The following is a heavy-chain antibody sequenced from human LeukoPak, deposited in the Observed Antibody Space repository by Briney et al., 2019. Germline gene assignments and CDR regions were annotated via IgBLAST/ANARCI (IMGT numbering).Heavy chain of an antibody. CDR1: GYTFTGYY. J-gene: IGHJ4*02. CDR3: ARDGMEQGDCHY. CDR2: INPNSGGT. V-gene: IGHV1-2*02. Sequence: ASVKVSCKASGYTFTGYYMHWVRQAPGQGLEWMGWINPNSGGTNYAQKLQGRVTMTTDTSTSTAYMELRSLRSDDTAVYYCARDGMEQGDCHYWGQGTLVTVSS. D-gene: IGHD2-21*01.